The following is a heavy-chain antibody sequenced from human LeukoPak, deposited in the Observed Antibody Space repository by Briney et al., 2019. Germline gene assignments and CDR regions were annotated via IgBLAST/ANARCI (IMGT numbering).Heavy chain of an antibody. V-gene: IGHV4-59*08. CDR2: VYYSGST. D-gene: IGHD6-13*01. CDR3: ARHVGYSSSWYPGSDNWFDP. Sequence: SETLSLTCTVSGGSFSGYFWHWIRQPPGKGLEWIGYVYYSGSTNYNPSLKSRVTISVDTSKNQFSLKLSSVTAADTAVYYCARHVGYSSSWYPGSDNWFDPWGQGTLVTVSS. J-gene: IGHJ5*02. CDR1: GGSFSGYF.